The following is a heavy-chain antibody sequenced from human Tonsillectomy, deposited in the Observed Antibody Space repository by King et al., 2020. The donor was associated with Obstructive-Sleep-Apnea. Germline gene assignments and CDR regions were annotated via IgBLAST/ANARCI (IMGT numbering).Heavy chain of an antibody. CDR2: LSWNCGSI. CDR1: GFTFDDYA. D-gene: IGHD3-9*01. Sequence: VQLVESGGGLVQPGRSLRLSCAASGFTFDDYAMHWVRQAPGKGLEWVSCLSWNCGSIGYADSLKGRLTISRDNAKNSLYLQMNSLRAEDTALYYCAKDGEPYYDILTGYGAFDIWGQGTMVTVSS. V-gene: IGHV3-9*01. CDR3: AKDGEPYYDILTGYGAFDI. J-gene: IGHJ3*02.